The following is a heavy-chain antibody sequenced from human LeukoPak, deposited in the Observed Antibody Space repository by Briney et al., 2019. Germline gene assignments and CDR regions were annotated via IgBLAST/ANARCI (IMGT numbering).Heavy chain of an antibody. CDR1: GFTFSRYG. D-gene: IGHD5-24*01. Sequence: PGGSLRLSCETSGFTFSRYGMYWVRQAPDKGLEWVAVIWHDGSNKYYTDSVKGRFTISRDNSKNTLYLQMNSLRAEDTAVYYCANNFDYWGQGTLVTVSS. CDR3: ANNFDY. V-gene: IGHV3-33*07. J-gene: IGHJ4*02. CDR2: IWHDGSNK.